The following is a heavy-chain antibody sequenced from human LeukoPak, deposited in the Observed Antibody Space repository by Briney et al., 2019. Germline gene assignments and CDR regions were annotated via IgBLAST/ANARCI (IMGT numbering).Heavy chain of an antibody. CDR2: INHSGST. Sequence: SETLSLTCAVYGGSFSGYYWSWIRQPPGKGLEWIGEINHSGSTNYNPSLKSRVTISVDTSKNQFSLKLSSVTAADTAVYYCARGGAYYYGSGSLGRDFDPWGQGALVTVSS. CDR1: GGSFSGYY. CDR3: ARGGAYYYGSGSLGRDFDP. J-gene: IGHJ5*02. V-gene: IGHV4-34*01. D-gene: IGHD3-10*01.